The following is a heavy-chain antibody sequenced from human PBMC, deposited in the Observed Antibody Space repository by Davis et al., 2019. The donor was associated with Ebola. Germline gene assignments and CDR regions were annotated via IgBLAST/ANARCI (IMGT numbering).Heavy chain of an antibody. V-gene: IGHV3-23*01. J-gene: IGHJ5*01. CDR1: VITFSSYA. Sequence: PGGSLRLSCTDSVITFSSYAMSWVRQAPGKGLEWVSAISGSGGSTYYADSVKGRFTISRDNAKNSLYLRMNSLRAEDTAVYHCARVNALTGYSRFDSWGQGTLVTVSS. D-gene: IGHD3-9*01. CDR3: ARVNALTGYSRFDS. CDR2: ISGSGGST.